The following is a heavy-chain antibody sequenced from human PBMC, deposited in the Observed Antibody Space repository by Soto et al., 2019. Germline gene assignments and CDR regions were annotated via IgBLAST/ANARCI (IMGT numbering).Heavy chain of an antibody. CDR3: AQAGYGDHPDLNYFDY. J-gene: IGHJ4*02. CDR1: GFTFSSYG. D-gene: IGHD4-17*01. CDR2: ISYDGSNK. V-gene: IGHV3-30*18. Sequence: GGSLRLSCAASGFTFSSYGMHWVRQAPGKGLEWVAVISYDGSNKYYADSVKGRFTISRDNSKNTLYLQMNSLRAEDTAVYYCAQAGYGDHPDLNYFDYWGQGTLVTVSS.